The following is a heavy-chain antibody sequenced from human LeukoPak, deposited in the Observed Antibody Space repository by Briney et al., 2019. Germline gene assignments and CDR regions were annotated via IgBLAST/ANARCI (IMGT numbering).Heavy chain of an antibody. V-gene: IGHV4-61*02. D-gene: IGHD2/OR15-2a*01. J-gene: IGHJ5*02. CDR1: GGSISSGSYY. CDR2: IYTSGST. CDR3: ARARLIGEANWFDP. Sequence: PSQTLSLTCTVSGGSISSGSYYWSWIRQPAGKGLEWIGRIYTSGSTNYNPSLKSRVTISVDTSKNQFSLKLSSVTAADTAVYYCARARLIGEANWFDPWGQGTLVTVSS.